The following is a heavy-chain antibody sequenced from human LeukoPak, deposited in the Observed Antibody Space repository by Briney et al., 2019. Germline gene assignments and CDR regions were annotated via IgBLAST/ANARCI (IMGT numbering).Heavy chain of an antibody. D-gene: IGHD4-17*01. J-gene: IGHJ3*02. CDR2: IYSGGST. V-gene: IGHV3-53*01. CDR1: GFTFNFYA. CDR3: AGAIYGDYVGAFDI. Sequence: GGSLRLSCAASGFTFNFYAMSWVRQAPGKGLEWVSVIYSGGSTYYADSVKGRFTISRDNSKNTLYLQMNSLRAEDTAVYYCAGAIYGDYVGAFDIWGQGTMVTVSS.